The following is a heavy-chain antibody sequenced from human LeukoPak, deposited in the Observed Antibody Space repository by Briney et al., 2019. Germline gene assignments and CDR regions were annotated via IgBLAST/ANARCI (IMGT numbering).Heavy chain of an antibody. D-gene: IGHD6-6*01. CDR2: INPNSGGT. J-gene: IGHJ6*02. CDR3: ARVKSSSSGYYYYYYGMDV. Sequence: GASVKVSCKASGYTFTDYYMHWVRQAPGQGLEWMGWINPNSGGTNYAQKFQGRVTMTRNTSISTAYMELSSLRSEDTAVYYCARVKSSSSGYYYYYYGMDVWGQGTTVTVSS. CDR1: GYTFTDYY. V-gene: IGHV1-2*02.